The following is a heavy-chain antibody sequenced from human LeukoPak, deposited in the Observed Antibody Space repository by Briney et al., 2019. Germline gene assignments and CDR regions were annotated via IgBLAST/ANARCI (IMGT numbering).Heavy chain of an antibody. V-gene: IGHV4-4*07. Sequence: SETLSLTCTVSGGSISNYYCSWIRQPAGKGLEWIGRIYTSGSTNYNPSLKSRVTISVDTSKNQFSLKLSSVTAADTAVYYCARGKYSYGYFDYWGQGTLVIVSS. CDR3: ARGKYSYGYFDY. D-gene: IGHD5-18*01. J-gene: IGHJ4*02. CDR1: GGSISNYY. CDR2: IYTSGST.